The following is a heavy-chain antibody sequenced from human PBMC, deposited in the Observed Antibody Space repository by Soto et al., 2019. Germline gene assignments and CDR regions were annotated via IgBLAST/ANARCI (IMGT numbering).Heavy chain of an antibody. CDR3: AREHSVGATRPLDAFDI. J-gene: IGHJ3*02. D-gene: IGHD1-26*01. CDR1: GGSIRSGDYY. CDR2: IYYSGST. Sequence: KPSETLSLTCTVSGGSIRSGDYYWSWIRQPPGKGLEWIGYIYYSGSTYYNPSLKSRVTISVDTSKNQFSLKLSSVTAADTAVYYCAREHSVGATRPLDAFDIWGQGTMVTVSS. V-gene: IGHV4-30-4*01.